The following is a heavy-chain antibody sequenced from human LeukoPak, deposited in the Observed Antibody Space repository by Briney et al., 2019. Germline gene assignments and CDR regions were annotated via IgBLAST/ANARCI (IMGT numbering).Heavy chain of an antibody. V-gene: IGHV1-2*06. Sequence: AAVKVSCKTSGYTFTGYHLHWVRQVPGQGLEWMGRIIPNSGDAIYALKFQDRVTLTRDTSINTVYMELNRLRSDDTALSYCPRGIAGGFDYWGQGTLVTVSS. D-gene: IGHD2-21*01. CDR1: GYTFTGYH. J-gene: IGHJ4*02. CDR3: PRGIAGGFDY. CDR2: IIPNSGDA.